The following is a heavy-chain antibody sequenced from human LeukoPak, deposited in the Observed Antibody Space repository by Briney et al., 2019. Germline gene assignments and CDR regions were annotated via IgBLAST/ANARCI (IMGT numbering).Heavy chain of an antibody. V-gene: IGHV3-48*03. CDR3: ARYGQQLVSDY. D-gene: IGHD6-13*01. Sequence: GGSLRLSCEASGFTFSSKGMHWVRQAPGKGLEWLSYISSSGSTLYYADSVKGRFTISRDNAKSSLYLQMNSLRAEDTAVYYCARYGQQLVSDYWGQGTLLTVSS. CDR2: ISSSGSTL. J-gene: IGHJ4*02. CDR1: GFTFSSKG.